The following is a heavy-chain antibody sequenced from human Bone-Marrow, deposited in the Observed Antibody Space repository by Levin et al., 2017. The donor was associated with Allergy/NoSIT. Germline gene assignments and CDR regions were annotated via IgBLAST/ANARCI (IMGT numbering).Heavy chain of an antibody. CDR3: VTGKGRTHLDY. V-gene: IGHV3-15*01. CDR2: IKRNTDGGAT. CDR1: GFPFSEAW. J-gene: IGHJ4*02. Sequence: AGGSLRLSCAASGFPFSEAWMSWVRQTPGEPPEWVALIKRNTDGGATDYAAPVRGRFTLSRDDSKNTLYLQMNSLKPADTAVYYCVTGKGRTHLDYWGQGTLVTVSS. D-gene: IGHD3/OR15-3a*01.